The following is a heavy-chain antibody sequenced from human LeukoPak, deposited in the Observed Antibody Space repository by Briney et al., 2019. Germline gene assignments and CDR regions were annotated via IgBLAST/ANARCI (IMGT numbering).Heavy chain of an antibody. D-gene: IGHD6-19*01. Sequence: SETLSLTCTVSGVSISSYYWSWIRQPPGKGLDWIGYISYSGSTNYNPSLKSRVTISVGTSKNQFSLKLSSVTAADTAVYYCARDHGSGWTWAYDYWGQGTLVTVSS. CDR3: ARDHGSGWTWAYDY. J-gene: IGHJ4*02. V-gene: IGHV4-59*01. CDR2: ISYSGST. CDR1: GVSISSYY.